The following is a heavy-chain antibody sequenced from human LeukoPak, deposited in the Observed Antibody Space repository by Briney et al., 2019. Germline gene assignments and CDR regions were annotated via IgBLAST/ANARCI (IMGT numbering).Heavy chain of an antibody. D-gene: IGHD3-22*01. CDR2: IYYSGST. CDR3: ARVGHYYDSSVYPPPAY. V-gene: IGHV4-59*01. CDR1: GGSISGYY. J-gene: IGHJ4*02. Sequence: SETLSLTCTVSGGSISGYYWSWFRQPPGKGPEYVGYIYYSGSTNYNPSLKSRVTISVDTSKNQFSLKLTSVTTADTAVYYCARVGHYYDSSVYPPPAYGGQGTLVTVSS.